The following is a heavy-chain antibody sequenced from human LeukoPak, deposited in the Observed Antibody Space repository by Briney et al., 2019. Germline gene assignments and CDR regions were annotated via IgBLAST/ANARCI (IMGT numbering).Heavy chain of an antibody. J-gene: IGHJ4*02. CDR2: NNWNSGSV. CDR3: AKDISSSGWYRGNGFDY. CDR1: GITFDDYA. Sequence: SLRLSCSASGITFDDYAMHWVRPAPGKGLEWVSGNNWNSGSVDYADSVKGRFTISRDNAKNSLYLQMNSLRPEDTALYYCAKDISSSGWYRGNGFDYWGQGTLVTVPS. V-gene: IGHV3-9*01. D-gene: IGHD6-19*01.